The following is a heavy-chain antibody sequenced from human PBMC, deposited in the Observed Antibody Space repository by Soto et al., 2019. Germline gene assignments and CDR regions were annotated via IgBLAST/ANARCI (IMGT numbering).Heavy chain of an antibody. CDR2: IGTRSDI. CDR1: GFTFSSYS. D-gene: IGHD2-21*02. J-gene: IGHJ6*02. V-gene: IGHV3-21*01. Sequence: GGSLRLSCAASGFTFSSYSMHWVRQAPGKGLEWVSSIGTRSDIYYADSVKGRFTISRDNAKNSLSLQMNSMTAEDTAVYYCAREETAWPLAYGLDVWGQGTTVTVSS. CDR3: AREETAWPLAYGLDV.